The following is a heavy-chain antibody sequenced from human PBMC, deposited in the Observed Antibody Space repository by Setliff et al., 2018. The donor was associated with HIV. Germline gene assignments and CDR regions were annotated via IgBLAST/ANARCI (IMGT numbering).Heavy chain of an antibody. Sequence: GGSLRLSCAASGFTFNSYWMHWVRQAPGKGLMWVSHINNDETITKYADSVEGRFTISRDNAKNTVYLQMNSLRPEDTAVYYCATLWMRGGYFDTWGQGTLVTVSS. D-gene: IGHD2-15*01. CDR2: INNDETIT. CDR3: ATLWMRGGYFDT. V-gene: IGHV3-74*01. J-gene: IGHJ4*02. CDR1: GFTFNSYW.